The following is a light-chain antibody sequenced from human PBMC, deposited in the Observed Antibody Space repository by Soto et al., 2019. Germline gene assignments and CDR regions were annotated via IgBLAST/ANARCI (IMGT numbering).Light chain of an antibody. V-gene: IGKV1-5*03. CDR2: KAS. CDR1: QSISSW. Sequence: DIQMTQSPSTLSASVGDRVTITCRASQSISSWLAWHQQKPGKAPRLLIYKASNLESGVPSRFSGSGSGTEFTLTITSLHPDDSSTYYCQQYNDNWTFGQGTKVDIK. J-gene: IGKJ1*01. CDR3: QQYNDNWT.